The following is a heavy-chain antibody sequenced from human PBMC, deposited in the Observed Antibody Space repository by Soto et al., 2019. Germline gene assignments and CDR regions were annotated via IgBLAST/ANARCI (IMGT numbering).Heavy chain of an antibody. CDR2: MNPNSGNT. V-gene: IGHV1-8*01. J-gene: IGHJ6*02. Sequence: QVQLVQSGAEVKKPGASVKVSCKASGYTFTSYDINWVRQATGQGLEWMGWMNPNSGNTGYAQKFQGRVTMTRNTSISTAYRELSSLRSEDTAVYYCARGATIRYDFWSGYYTPDYYYGMDVWGQGTTVTVSS. D-gene: IGHD3-3*01. CDR1: GYTFTSYD. CDR3: ARGATIRYDFWSGYYTPDYYYGMDV.